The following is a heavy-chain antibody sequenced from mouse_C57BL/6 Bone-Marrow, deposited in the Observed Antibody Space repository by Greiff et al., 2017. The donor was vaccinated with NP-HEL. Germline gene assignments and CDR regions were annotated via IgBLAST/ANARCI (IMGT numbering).Heavy chain of an antibody. CDR1: GFTFSSYA. J-gene: IGHJ2*01. D-gene: IGHD1-1*01. CDR2: ISDGGSYT. CDR3: ARSVSYYYGSSYYFDY. V-gene: IGHV5-4*03. Sequence: EVKLVESGGGLVKPGGSLKLSCAASGFTFSSYAMSWVRQTPEKRLEWVATISDGGSYTYYPDNVQGRFTISRDNAKNNLYLQMSHLKSEDTAMYYCARSVSYYYGSSYYFDYWGQGTTLTVSS.